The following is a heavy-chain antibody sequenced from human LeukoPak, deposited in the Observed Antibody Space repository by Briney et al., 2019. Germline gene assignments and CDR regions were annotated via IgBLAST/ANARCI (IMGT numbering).Heavy chain of an antibody. CDR2: ISGYNGNT. J-gene: IGHJ4*02. CDR1: DYTFTSYG. CDR3: ARVGGYSGSYFYYFDY. Sequence: ASVKVSCKASDYTFTSYGISWMRQAPGQGLEWMGWISGYNGNTNYAQKLQGRVTMTTDTSTSTAYMELRSLRSDDTAVYYCARVGGYSGSYFYYFDYWGQGTLVTVSS. V-gene: IGHV1-18*01. D-gene: IGHD1-26*01.